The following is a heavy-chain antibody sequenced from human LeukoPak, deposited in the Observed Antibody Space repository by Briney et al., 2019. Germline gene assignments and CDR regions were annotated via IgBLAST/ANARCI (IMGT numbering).Heavy chain of an antibody. CDR3: ARGPNNVVVPASTYFFDF. V-gene: IGHV1-8*01. J-gene: IGHJ4*02. D-gene: IGHD2-2*01. Sequence: ASVKVSCKASGYTFTSYDINWVRQATGQGLEWMGWMNPNSGNTGYAQKFQGRVTMTRNTSISTAYMELSSLRSEDTAVYYCARGPNNVVVPASTYFFDFWGQGTLVTGSS. CDR1: GYTFTSYD. CDR2: MNPNSGNT.